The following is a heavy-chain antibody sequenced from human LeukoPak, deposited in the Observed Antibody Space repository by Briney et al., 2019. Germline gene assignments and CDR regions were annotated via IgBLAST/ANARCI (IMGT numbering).Heavy chain of an antibody. Sequence: GGSLRLSCAASGFTFSSSAMSWVRQAPGKGLKWVSRISGSGDSTYYADSVKGRFTISRDNSKNTLYLQMNNLRAEDTAVYYCATQAGSGSYVFDYWGQGTLVTVSS. CDR3: ATQAGSGSYVFDY. CDR1: GFTFSSSA. CDR2: ISGSGDST. D-gene: IGHD1-26*01. J-gene: IGHJ4*02. V-gene: IGHV3-23*01.